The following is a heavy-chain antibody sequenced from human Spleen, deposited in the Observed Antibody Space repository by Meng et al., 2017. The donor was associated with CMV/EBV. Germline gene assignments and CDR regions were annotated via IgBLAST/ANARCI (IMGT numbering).Heavy chain of an antibody. Sequence: SGYTFNNYDINWVRQASGQGLEWMGWMNPDNGNTDYVQKFQGRVTMTRNSSISTAYMELSSLRSDDTALYFCARGGQAGSGFWYFDLWGRGTLVTVSS. CDR1: GYTFNNYD. CDR2: MNPDNGNT. V-gene: IGHV1-8*01. D-gene: IGHD3-10*01. J-gene: IGHJ2*01. CDR3: ARGGQAGSGFWYFDL.